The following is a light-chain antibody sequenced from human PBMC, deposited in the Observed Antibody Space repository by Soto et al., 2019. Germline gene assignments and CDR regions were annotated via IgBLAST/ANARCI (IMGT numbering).Light chain of an antibody. CDR3: NSYTTTGTLV. Sequence: QAVVTQPASVSGSPGQSITISCTGTSSDVGGSDYVSWYQQHPGKAPKLMIYEVSYRPSGVSNRFSGSKSGNTASLTISGLQADDEADYYSNSYTTTGTLVFGGGTKLTVL. V-gene: IGLV2-14*01. J-gene: IGLJ3*02. CDR2: EVS. CDR1: SSDVGGSDY.